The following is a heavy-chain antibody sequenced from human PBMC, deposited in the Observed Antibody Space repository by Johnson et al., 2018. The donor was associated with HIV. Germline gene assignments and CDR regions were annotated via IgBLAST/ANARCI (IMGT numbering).Heavy chain of an antibody. D-gene: IGHD6-13*01. Sequence: QVQLVESGGGVIRPGGSLRLSCAASGFTFSSYGMHWVRHAPGKGLEWVAFIRYDGSYKYYADSVKGRFTISRDNSKNTLYLQMNSRRAEDTAGYYCARGGYSTILDAFDIWGQGTMVTVSS. CDR2: IRYDGSYK. V-gene: IGHV3-30*02. J-gene: IGHJ3*02. CDR1: GFTFSSYG. CDR3: ARGGYSTILDAFDI.